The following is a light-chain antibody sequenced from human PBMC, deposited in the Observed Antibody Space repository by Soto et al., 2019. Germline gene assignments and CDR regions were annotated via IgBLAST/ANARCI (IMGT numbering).Light chain of an antibody. V-gene: IGLV2-23*02. CDR1: SSDVGSYNL. J-gene: IGLJ1*01. Sequence: QSALTQPASVSGSPGQSITISCTGTSSDVGSYNLVCWYQQHPGKAPKVMIYEVSKRPSGVPNRFSGSKSGNTASLTISGLQAEDEADYYCCSYAGSSTYVFGTGTTVTVL. CDR3: CSYAGSSTYV. CDR2: EVS.